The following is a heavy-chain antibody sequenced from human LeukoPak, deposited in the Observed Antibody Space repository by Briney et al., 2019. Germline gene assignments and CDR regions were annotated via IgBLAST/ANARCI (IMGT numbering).Heavy chain of an antibody. Sequence: SVKVSCKASGGTFSSYAISWVRQAPGQGLEWMGGIIPIFGTANYAQKFQGRVTITTDESTSTVYMELSSLRSEDTAVYYCAREEIAAAGKWFDPWGQGTLVTVSS. CDR3: AREEIAAAGKWFDP. CDR2: IIPIFGTA. CDR1: GGTFSSYA. D-gene: IGHD6-13*01. J-gene: IGHJ5*02. V-gene: IGHV1-69*05.